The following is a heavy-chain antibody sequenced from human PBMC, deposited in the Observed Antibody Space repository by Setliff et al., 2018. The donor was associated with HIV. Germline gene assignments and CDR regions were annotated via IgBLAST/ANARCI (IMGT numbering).Heavy chain of an antibody. Sequence: PSETLSLTCTVSGGSISSHYWSWIRQPPGKGLEWIGSIYYSGSTDYNPSLKSRVTITIDMSKNQFSLKLRSLTAADTAVYYCARVGYGDISGLDPWGQGTLVTVSS. CDR2: IYYSGST. CDR3: ARVGYGDISGLDP. CDR1: GGSISSHY. J-gene: IGHJ5*02. V-gene: IGHV4-59*11. D-gene: IGHD4-17*01.